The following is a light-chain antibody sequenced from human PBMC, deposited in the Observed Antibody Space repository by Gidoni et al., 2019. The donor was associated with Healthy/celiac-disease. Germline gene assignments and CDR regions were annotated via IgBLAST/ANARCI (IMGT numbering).Light chain of an antibody. Sequence: EIVFTHSPATLSLSPGESATLSCRASQSVSSYFAWYQQKPGQAHRLLIYEASNRATGIPARFSGIGSGTDFTLTISSLEPEDFAVYYCQQRSNWPPENTFXPXTKMDIK. V-gene: IGKV3-11*01. CDR1: QSVSSY. J-gene: IGKJ3*01. CDR2: EAS. CDR3: QQRSNWPPENT.